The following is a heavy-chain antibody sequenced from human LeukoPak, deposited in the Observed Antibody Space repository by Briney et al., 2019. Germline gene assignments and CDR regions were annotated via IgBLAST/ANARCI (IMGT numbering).Heavy chain of an antibody. Sequence: PSETLSLTCTVSGGSISNYYWSWIRQPAGKGLEWIGRIYSTGNTNYNPSLKSRVTMSLDASKSQLFLKLSSVTAADTAVYYCARESTETYLPWFDSWGQGTLVTVSS. V-gene: IGHV4-4*07. CDR1: GGSISNYY. CDR3: ARESTETYLPWFDS. D-gene: IGHD2-8*02. CDR2: IYSTGNT. J-gene: IGHJ5*01.